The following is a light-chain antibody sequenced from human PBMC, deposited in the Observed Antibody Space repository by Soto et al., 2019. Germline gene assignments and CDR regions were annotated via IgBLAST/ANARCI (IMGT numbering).Light chain of an antibody. CDR2: DVS. Sequence: QSALTQPASVSGSPGQSITISCTGTSSDIGTYNYVSWYQHHPGKAPKLMIYDVSNRPSGVSNRFSGSKSGNTASLTISGLKGDDEADYYCSSYTTSNTLVVFGGGTKLTVL. CDR1: SSDIGTYNY. J-gene: IGLJ2*01. CDR3: SSYTTSNTLVV. V-gene: IGLV2-14*01.